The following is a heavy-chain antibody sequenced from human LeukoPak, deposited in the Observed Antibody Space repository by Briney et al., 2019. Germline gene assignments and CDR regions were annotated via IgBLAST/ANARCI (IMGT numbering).Heavy chain of an antibody. Sequence: ASVKVSCKASGYTFTSYDINWVRQATGQGLEWMGWMNPNSGNTGYAQKFQGRVTMTRNTSISTAYMELSRLSSEDTAVYYCARGSVWGSYRSFDSWGQGTLVTVSS. J-gene: IGHJ4*02. CDR3: ARGSVWGSYRSFDS. CDR2: MNPNSGNT. D-gene: IGHD3-16*02. V-gene: IGHV1-8*01. CDR1: GYTFTSYD.